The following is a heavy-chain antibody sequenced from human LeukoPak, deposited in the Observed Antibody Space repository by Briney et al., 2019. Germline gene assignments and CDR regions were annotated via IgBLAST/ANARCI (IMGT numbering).Heavy chain of an antibody. V-gene: IGHV3-9*01. CDR3: AKDITGGHYAYGAFDI. Sequence: GGSLRLSCAASGFTFDDYAMHWVRQAPGKGLEWVSGISWNSGSIGYADSMKGRFTISRDNAKNSLYLQMNSLRAEDTALYYCAKDITGGHYAYGAFDIWGQGTMVTVSS. CDR1: GFTFDDYA. D-gene: IGHD2-2*01. CDR2: ISWNSGSI. J-gene: IGHJ3*02.